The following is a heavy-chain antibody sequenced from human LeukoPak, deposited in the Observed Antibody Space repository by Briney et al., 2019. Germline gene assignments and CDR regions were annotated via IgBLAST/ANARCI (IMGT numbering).Heavy chain of an antibody. CDR3: AKDYYDSSGYAH. V-gene: IGHV3-23*01. CDR2: ISGSGGST. Sequence: GGSLRLSCAASGFTFSSYWISWVRQAPGKGLEWVSAISGSGGSTYYADSVKGRFTISRDNSKNTLYLQMNSLRAEDTAVYYCAKDYYDSSGYAHWGQGTLVTVSS. J-gene: IGHJ4*02. D-gene: IGHD3-22*01. CDR1: GFTFSSYW.